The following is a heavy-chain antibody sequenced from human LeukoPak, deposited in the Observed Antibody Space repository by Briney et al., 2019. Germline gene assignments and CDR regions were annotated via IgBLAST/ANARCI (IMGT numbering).Heavy chain of an antibody. CDR2: IYHSGST. CDR1: RYDINSVYY. D-gene: IGHD3-10*01. CDR3: ARAGGYYGSGSFLDY. J-gene: IGHJ4*02. V-gene: IGHV4-38-2*01. Sequence: ASETLSLTCAVSRYDINSVYYWGWIRQPPGKGLEWTGSIYHSGSTYYNASLKSRVTISMDTSRNKFSLNLNSVTAADTAVYYCARAGGYYGSGSFLDYWGQGLLVTVSS.